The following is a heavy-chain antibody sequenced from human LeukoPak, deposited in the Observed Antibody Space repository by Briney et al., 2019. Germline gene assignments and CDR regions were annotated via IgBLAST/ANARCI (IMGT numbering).Heavy chain of an antibody. CDR2: IYTSGST. J-gene: IGHJ6*03. V-gene: IGHV4-4*07. CDR1: GGSISSYY. D-gene: IGHD2/OR15-2a*01. CDR3: ARDHLDYFDYYYMDV. Sequence: PSETLSLTCTVSGGSISSYYWSWIRQPAGKGLEWIGRIYTSGSTNYNPSLKSRVTISVDTSKNQFSLKLSSVTAADTAVYYRARDHLDYFDYYYMDVWGKGTTVTVSS.